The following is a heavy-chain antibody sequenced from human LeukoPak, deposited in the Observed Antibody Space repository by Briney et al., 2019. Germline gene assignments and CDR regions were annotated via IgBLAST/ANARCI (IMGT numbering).Heavy chain of an antibody. V-gene: IGHV3-23*01. CDR2: ISGTGGST. D-gene: IGHD3-3*01. Sequence: PGGSLRLSCAASGLTFRAFAMSWVRQAPGKGLECVSSISGTGGSTAYADSVKGRFTISRHNSKNTLYLQMNSLRAEDTAVYYCATIRAKRFGEDAFDIWGQGTMVTVSS. CDR1: GLTFRAFA. CDR3: ATIRAKRFGEDAFDI. J-gene: IGHJ3*02.